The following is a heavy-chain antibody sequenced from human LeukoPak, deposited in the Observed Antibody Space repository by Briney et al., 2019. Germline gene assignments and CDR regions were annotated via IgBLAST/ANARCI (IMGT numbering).Heavy chain of an antibody. CDR3: ARGRMNSGSFLPLDY. CDR1: GGSLSSGISY. V-gene: IGHV4-30-4*01. CDR2: IYYIGTT. D-gene: IGHD3-22*01. Sequence: SETLSLTCTVSGGSLSSGISYWNWLPQPPGEGLEWIEYIYYIGTTYYNPSLKSRVTISVDTSKNQFSLKLSSVTAADTAVYYCARGRMNSGSFLPLDYWGQGTLVTVSS. J-gene: IGHJ4*02.